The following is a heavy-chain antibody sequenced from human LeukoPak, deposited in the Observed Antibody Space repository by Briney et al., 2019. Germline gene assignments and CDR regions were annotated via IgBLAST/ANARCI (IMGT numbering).Heavy chain of an antibody. CDR2: ISAYNGNT. V-gene: IGHV1-18*01. CDR1: GYTFTSYG. J-gene: IGHJ4*02. Sequence: ASVTVSCTASGYTFTSYGISWARQAPGQGLEWMGWISAYNGNTNYAQKLQGRVTMTTDTSTSTAYMELRSLRSDDTAVYYCARDITMIVVAAGYWGQGTLVTVSS. D-gene: IGHD3-22*01. CDR3: ARDITMIVVAAGY.